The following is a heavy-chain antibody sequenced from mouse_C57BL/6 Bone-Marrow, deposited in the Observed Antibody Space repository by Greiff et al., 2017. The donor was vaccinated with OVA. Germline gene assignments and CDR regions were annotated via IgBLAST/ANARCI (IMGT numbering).Heavy chain of an antibody. J-gene: IGHJ1*03. Sequence: EVKLMESGGGLVQPGGSLSLSCAASGFTFTDYYMSWVRQPPGKALEWLGFIRNKANGYTTEYSASVKGRFTISRDNSQSILYLQMNALRADDSATYYCARYTTVVATRWYFDVWGTGTTVTVSS. V-gene: IGHV7-3*01. CDR3: ARYTTVVATRWYFDV. CDR1: GFTFTDYY. CDR2: IRNKANGYTT. D-gene: IGHD1-1*01.